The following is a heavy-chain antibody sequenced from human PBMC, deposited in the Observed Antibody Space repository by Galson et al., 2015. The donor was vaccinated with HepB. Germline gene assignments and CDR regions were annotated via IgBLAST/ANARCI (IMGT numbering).Heavy chain of an antibody. CDR1: GYTFTSYG. CDR3: ARSLYYYGSGSYGSDYYYYGMDV. J-gene: IGHJ6*02. V-gene: IGHV1-18*01. CDR2: ISAYNGNT. D-gene: IGHD3-10*01. Sequence: SVKVSCKASGYTFTSYGISWVRQAPGQGLEWMGWISAYNGNTNYAQKLQGRVTMTTDTSTSTAYMELRSLRSDDTAVYYCARSLYYYGSGSYGSDYYYYGMDVWGQGTTVTVSS.